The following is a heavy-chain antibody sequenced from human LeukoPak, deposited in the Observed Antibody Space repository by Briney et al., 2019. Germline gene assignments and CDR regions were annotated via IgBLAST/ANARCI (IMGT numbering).Heavy chain of an antibody. J-gene: IGHJ5*02. CDR2: IYHSGST. Sequence: SETLSLTCIVSGYSISSGYYWGWIRQPPGKGLEWIGSIYHSGSTYYNPSLKSRVTISVDTSKNQFSLKLSSVTAADTAVYYCARAPYCSGGSCYIQSWFDPWGQGTLATASS. CDR1: GYSISSGYY. D-gene: IGHD2-15*01. CDR3: ARAPYCSGGSCYIQSWFDP. V-gene: IGHV4-38-2*02.